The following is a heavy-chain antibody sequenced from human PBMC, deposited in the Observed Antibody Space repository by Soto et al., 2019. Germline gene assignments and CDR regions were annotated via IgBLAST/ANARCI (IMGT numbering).Heavy chain of an antibody. V-gene: IGHV1-24*01. CDR1: GYTLTELS. D-gene: IGHD3-22*01. Sequence: ASVKVSCKVSGYTLTELSMHWVRPAPGKGLEWMGGFDPEDGETIYAQKFQGRVTMTEDTSTDTAYMELSSLRSEDTAVYYCATGVSDSSGYYHRVDAFDIWGQGTMVTVSS. CDR2: FDPEDGET. CDR3: ATGVSDSSGYYHRVDAFDI. J-gene: IGHJ3*02.